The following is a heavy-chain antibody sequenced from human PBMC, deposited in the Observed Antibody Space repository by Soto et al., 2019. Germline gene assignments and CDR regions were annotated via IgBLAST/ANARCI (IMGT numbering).Heavy chain of an antibody. CDR2: IYYTGGT. V-gene: IGHV4-61*01. Sequence: QVQLQESGPGLVKPSETLSLTCTVSGGSVSSGSYYWSWIRQPPGKGLEWIGYIYYTGGTNYNPSLKSRVTISVDKSKNQFSLKLSSVTAADTAVYFCAREPGYYDSTGYWDWGQGTLVTVSS. CDR3: AREPGYYDSTGYWD. D-gene: IGHD3-22*01. CDR1: GGSVSSGSYY. J-gene: IGHJ4*02.